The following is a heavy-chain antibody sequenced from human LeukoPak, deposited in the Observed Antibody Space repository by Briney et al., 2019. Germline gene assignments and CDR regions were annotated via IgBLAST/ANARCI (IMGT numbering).Heavy chain of an antibody. CDR2: ISSSSSYI. J-gene: IGHJ4*02. D-gene: IGHD3-3*01. Sequence: PGGSLRLSCAASGFTFSSYSMNWVRQAPGKGLEWVSSISSSSSYIYYADSVKGRFTISRDNAKNSLYLQMNSLRAEDTAVYYCAKFPTSSITIFGPFDYWGQGTLVTVSS. CDR3: AKFPTSSITIFGPFDY. V-gene: IGHV3-21*01. CDR1: GFTFSSYS.